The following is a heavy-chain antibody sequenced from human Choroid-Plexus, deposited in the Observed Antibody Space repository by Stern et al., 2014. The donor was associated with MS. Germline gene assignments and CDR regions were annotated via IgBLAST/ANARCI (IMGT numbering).Heavy chain of an antibody. CDR2: INPNTGGP. J-gene: IGHJ6*02. D-gene: IGHD3-3*01. V-gene: IGHV1-2*02. CDR3: ARDQRGNTIFGVGTDYYYLGMDV. Sequence: VQLVQSGAEVKKPGASVKVSCKTSGYIFTGYYIHWVRQAPGQGLEWMAWINPNTGGPKYAQKFQGRVTMSRDTSISTAYVELSSLTSDDTAVYYFARDQRGNTIFGVGTDYYYLGMDVWGQGTTVTVSS. CDR1: GYIFTGYY.